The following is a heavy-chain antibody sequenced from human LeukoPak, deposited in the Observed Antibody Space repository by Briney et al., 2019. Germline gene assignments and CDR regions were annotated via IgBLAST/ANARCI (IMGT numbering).Heavy chain of an antibody. CDR3: AGNSISWYWFDR. J-gene: IGHJ5*02. D-gene: IGHD6-13*01. CDR1: GGSFSGYY. CDR2: INHSGST. V-gene: IGHV4-34*01. Sequence: PSETLSLTCAVYGGSFSGYYWSWIRHRPGKGLEWIGEINHSGSTNYNPSTQSRVTISVDTSKTQFSLKLSSVSAADTAVYYCAGNSISWYWFDRWGQGTLVIVSS.